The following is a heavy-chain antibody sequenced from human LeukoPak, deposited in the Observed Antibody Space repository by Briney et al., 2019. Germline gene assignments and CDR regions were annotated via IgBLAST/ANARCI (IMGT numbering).Heavy chain of an antibody. J-gene: IGHJ4*02. CDR1: GFTFSTYA. CDR3: AKWGDSCSGCSCYPSHVDY. D-gene: IGHD2-15*01. CDR2: ISDNGGSK. Sequence: GGSLRLSCAASGFTFSTYAMSWVRQAPGKGLERVSAISDNGGSKHYADSVKGRFTISRDNSENTLYLQMNSLRAEDTAVYYCAKWGDSCSGCSCYPSHVDYWGQGTLVTVSS. V-gene: IGHV3-23*01.